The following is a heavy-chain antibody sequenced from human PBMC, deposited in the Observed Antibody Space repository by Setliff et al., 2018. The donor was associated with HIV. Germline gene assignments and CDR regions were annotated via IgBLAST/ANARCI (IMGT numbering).Heavy chain of an antibody. D-gene: IGHD3-10*01. V-gene: IGHV4-61*02. CDR3: ARDHVFGSRTGFDP. J-gene: IGHJ5*02. CDR2: INTSGTT. Sequence: LSLTCTVSGGSISSGIYYWSWIRQPAGKGLEWIGRINTSGTTIYSPSLKGRVTISLEKSNNQFSLKLSSVTAADTAVYYCARDHVFGSRTGFDPWGPGILVTVSS. CDR1: GGSISSGIYY.